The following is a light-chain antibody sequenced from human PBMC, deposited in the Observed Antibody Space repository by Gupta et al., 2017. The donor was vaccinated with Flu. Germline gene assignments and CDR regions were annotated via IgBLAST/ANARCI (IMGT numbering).Light chain of an antibody. Sequence: PSSLSASVGDRVTITCRASQSVSSFLNWYQQKPGKAPKLLIYGTSNLQSGVPSRFSGSGSGTDFILTITSLQAEDFATYYCQQSYNTPRTFGQGTKVEVK. CDR3: QQSYNTPRT. CDR1: QSVSSF. V-gene: IGKV1-39*01. CDR2: GTS. J-gene: IGKJ1*01.